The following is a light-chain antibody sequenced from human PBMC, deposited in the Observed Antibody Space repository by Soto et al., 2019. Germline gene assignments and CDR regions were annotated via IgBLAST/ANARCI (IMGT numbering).Light chain of an antibody. CDR1: QSISTW. V-gene: IGKV1-5*01. CDR2: DAS. CDR3: QQYKSPWT. Sequence: DIQMTQSPSTLSAYVGDRVTITCRASQSISTWLAWYQQKPGKAPKPLIHDASSLESGVPSRFSGSGSGTEFTLTISSLKPDDFATYHCQQYKSPWTFGPGTKVDIK. J-gene: IGKJ1*01.